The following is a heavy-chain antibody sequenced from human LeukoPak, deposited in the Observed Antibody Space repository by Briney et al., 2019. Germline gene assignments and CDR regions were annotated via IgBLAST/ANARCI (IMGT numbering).Heavy chain of an antibody. V-gene: IGHV3-30*18. CDR1: GFTFSSYG. Sequence: GGSLRLSCSASGFTFSSYGMSWVRQAPGKGLEWVAGISFDGKNRFYSDSVNGRFSISRDNSKNTLYLQMNSLRAEDTAVYYCAKGSSNQFGGWQQLTYFDYWGQGTLVTVSS. CDR3: AKGSSNQFGGWQQLTYFDY. CDR2: ISFDGKNR. D-gene: IGHD6-13*01. J-gene: IGHJ4*02.